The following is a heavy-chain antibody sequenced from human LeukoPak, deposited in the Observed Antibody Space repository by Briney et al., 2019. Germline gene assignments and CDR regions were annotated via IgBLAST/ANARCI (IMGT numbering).Heavy chain of an antibody. D-gene: IGHD1-26*01. CDR1: GFTFGDYA. CDR3: TRDPTGGSYSNYFDS. CDR2: VRSKAYGGTT. Sequence: GGSLRLSCTASGFTFGDYAMSWVRQAPGKGLEWVGFVRSKAYGGTTESAASVKGRFTISRDESKSIAYLQMHSLKTDDTAVYYCTRDPTGGSYSNYFDSWGQGTLVTVSS. J-gene: IGHJ4*02. V-gene: IGHV3-49*04.